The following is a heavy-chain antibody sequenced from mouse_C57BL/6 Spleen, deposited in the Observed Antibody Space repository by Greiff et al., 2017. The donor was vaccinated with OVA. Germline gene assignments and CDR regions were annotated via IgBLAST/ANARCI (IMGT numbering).Heavy chain of an antibody. CDR2: IYPGDGDT. D-gene: IGHD2-1*01. Sequence: VQLQQSGPELVKPGASVKISCKASGYAFSSSWMNWVKQRPGKGLEWIGRIYPGDGDTNYNGKFKGKATLTADKSSSTAYMQLSSLTSEDSAVYFCASGNYTAMDYWGQGTSVTVSS. CDR1: GYAFSSSW. J-gene: IGHJ4*01. CDR3: ASGNYTAMDY. V-gene: IGHV1-82*01.